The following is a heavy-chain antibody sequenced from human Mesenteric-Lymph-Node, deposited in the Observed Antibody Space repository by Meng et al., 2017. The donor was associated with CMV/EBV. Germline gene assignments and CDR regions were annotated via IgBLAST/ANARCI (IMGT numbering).Heavy chain of an antibody. CDR2: IYYSGST. V-gene: IGHV4-39*07. CDR1: GASISSSNYY. J-gene: IGHJ4*02. Sequence: SETLSLTCSVSGASISSSNYYWGWIRQPPGKGLEWIGSIYYSGSTYYNPSLQSRVTISVDTSKNQFSLEVTSVTAADTAVYYCLHSSQPPAGFDYWGRGTLVTVSS. CDR3: LHSSQPPAGFDY. D-gene: IGHD2-2*01.